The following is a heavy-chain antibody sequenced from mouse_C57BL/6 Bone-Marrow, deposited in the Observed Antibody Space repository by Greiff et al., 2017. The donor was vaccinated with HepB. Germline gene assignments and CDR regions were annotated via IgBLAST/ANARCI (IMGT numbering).Heavy chain of an antibody. J-gene: IGHJ4*01. CDR3: VRYDYDGDYYAMDY. Sequence: EVKVVESGGGLVQPKGSLKLSCAASGFSFNTYAMNWVRQAPGKGLEWVARIRSKSNNYATYYADSVKDRFTISRDDSESMLYLQMNNLKTEDTAMYYCVRYDYDGDYYAMDYWGQGTSVTVSS. CDR2: IRSKSNNYAT. V-gene: IGHV10-1*01. D-gene: IGHD2-4*01. CDR1: GFSFNTYA.